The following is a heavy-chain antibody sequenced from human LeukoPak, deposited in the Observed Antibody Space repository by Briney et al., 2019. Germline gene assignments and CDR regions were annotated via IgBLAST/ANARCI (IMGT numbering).Heavy chain of an antibody. D-gene: IGHD2-15*01. CDR1: GYTFTSYA. J-gene: IGHJ6*02. Sequence: ASVKVSCKASGYTFTSYAMHWVRQAPGQRLEWMGWINAGNGNTKYSQKFQGRVTITRDTSASTAYMELSSLRSEDTAVYYCARDADIVVVVAAYYGMDVWGQGTTVTVSS. CDR3: ARDADIVVVVAAYYGMDV. V-gene: IGHV1-3*01. CDR2: INAGNGNT.